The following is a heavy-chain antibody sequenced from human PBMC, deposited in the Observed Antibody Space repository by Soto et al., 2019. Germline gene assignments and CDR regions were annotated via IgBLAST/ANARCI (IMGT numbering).Heavy chain of an antibody. Sequence: QVQLVESGGGVVQPGRSLRLSCAASGFTFSSYGMHWVRQAPGKGLEWVAVISYDGSNKYYADSVKGRFTISRDNSKNTLYLQMNSLRAEDTAVYYCAKDRITYYYDSSGHNVVDYWGQGTLVTVSS. D-gene: IGHD3-22*01. V-gene: IGHV3-30*18. J-gene: IGHJ4*02. CDR2: ISYDGSNK. CDR3: AKDRITYYYDSSGHNVVDY. CDR1: GFTFSSYG.